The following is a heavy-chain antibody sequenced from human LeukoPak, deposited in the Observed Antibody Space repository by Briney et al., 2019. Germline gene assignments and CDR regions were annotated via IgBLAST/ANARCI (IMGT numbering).Heavy chain of an antibody. CDR3: ATRIAVAAP. D-gene: IGHD6-19*01. CDR1: GSPFSSND. CDR2: IDYSGGNI. V-gene: IGHV3-23*01. Sequence: PGGSLRLSCAASGSPFSSNDMGSIRHAPGKRLEWLSDIDYSGGNIHYADSVKGRFSISRDNSKNTLYLQMNNLRVEDTAVYYCATRIAVAAPWGQGTLVTVSS. J-gene: IGHJ4*02.